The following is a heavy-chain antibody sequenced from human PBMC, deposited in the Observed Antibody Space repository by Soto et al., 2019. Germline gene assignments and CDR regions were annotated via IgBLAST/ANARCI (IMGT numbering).Heavy chain of an antibody. V-gene: IGHV4-31*03. Sequence: SETLSLTCTVSGGSISSGGYYWSWIRQHPGKGLEWIGYIYHSGTTYYNPSLKSRVTISVDTSKNQFSLKLTSVTAADTAVYYCARDKITGLFDYWGQGTLVTVS. D-gene: IGHD2-8*02. CDR3: ARDKITGLFDY. CDR2: IYHSGTT. J-gene: IGHJ4*02. CDR1: GGSISSGGYY.